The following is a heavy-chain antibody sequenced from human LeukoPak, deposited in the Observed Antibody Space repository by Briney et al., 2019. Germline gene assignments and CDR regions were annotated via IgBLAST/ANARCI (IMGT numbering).Heavy chain of an antibody. CDR3: ARGPFITMVRGVMNPDY. V-gene: IGHV3-33*01. D-gene: IGHD3-10*01. Sequence: GGSLRLSCAASGFTFSSYGVHWVRQAPGKGLEWVAVIWYDGSNKYYADSVKGRFTISRDNSKNTLYLQMNSLRAEDTAVYYCARGPFITMVRGVMNPDYWGQGTLVTVSS. J-gene: IGHJ4*02. CDR1: GFTFSSYG. CDR2: IWYDGSNK.